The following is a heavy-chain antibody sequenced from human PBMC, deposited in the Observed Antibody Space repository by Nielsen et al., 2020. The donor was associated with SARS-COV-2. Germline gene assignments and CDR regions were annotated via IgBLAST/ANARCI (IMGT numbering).Heavy chain of an antibody. Sequence: GESLKISCAASGFTFSDYYMSWIRQAPGKGLEWVSYIGSSSSYTDYTDSVKGRFTISRDNAKNSLYLQMNSLRAEDTAVYYCARGGGIAAAGPDYWGQGTLVTVSS. CDR1: GFTFSDYY. CDR2: IGSSSSYT. CDR3: ARGGGIAAAGPDY. V-gene: IGHV3-11*05. J-gene: IGHJ4*02. D-gene: IGHD6-13*01.